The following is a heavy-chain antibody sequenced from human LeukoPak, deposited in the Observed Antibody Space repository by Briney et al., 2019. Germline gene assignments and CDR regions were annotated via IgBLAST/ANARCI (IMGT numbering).Heavy chain of an antibody. Sequence: GGSLRLSCATSGFTFSNYAVSWGRQAPGKGLEWVSIISSSSSYIYYADSVKGRFTISRDNAKNALYLQMNSLRVEDTAVYYCARDGRCGGDCYASWGQGTLVTVSS. CDR2: ISSSSSYI. CDR3: ARDGRCGGDCYAS. D-gene: IGHD2-21*02. CDR1: GFTFSNYA. J-gene: IGHJ4*02. V-gene: IGHV3-21*01.